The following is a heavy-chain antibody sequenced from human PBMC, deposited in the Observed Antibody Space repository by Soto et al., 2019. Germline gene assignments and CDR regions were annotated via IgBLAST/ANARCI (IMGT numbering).Heavy chain of an antibody. CDR2: IRAETNGGTA. CDR3: TRYYYESSGYYVY. Sequence: AGGSLRLSCTGSGFNFANYALTWVRQAPGKGLEWVGFIRAETNGGTADYAASLKGRITISRDDSKSIDYLEINSLQTEDTAVYYCTRYYYESSGYYVYWGQGTLVTVSS. D-gene: IGHD3-22*01. J-gene: IGHJ4*02. CDR1: GFNFANYA. V-gene: IGHV3-49*04.